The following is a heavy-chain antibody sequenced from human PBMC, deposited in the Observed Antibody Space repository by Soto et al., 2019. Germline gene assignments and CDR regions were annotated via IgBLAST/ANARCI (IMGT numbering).Heavy chain of an antibody. V-gene: IGHV3-74*01. CDR1: GFTFNYYW. CDR2: IHSDGSTT. D-gene: IGHD2-21*02. J-gene: IGHJ3*01. CDR3: VRGDKGGFDL. Sequence: EVQLVESEGGLVQRGGSLRLSCAASGFTFNYYWMHWVLQAPGQGLVWVSHIHSDGSTTTYADSVKGRFTISRDNAKNTLYLQMKSLRAEDTAVYYCVRGDKGGFDLWGQGTTVTVSS.